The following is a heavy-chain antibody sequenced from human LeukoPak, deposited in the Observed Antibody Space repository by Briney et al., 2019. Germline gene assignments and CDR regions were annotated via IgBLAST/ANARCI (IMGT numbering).Heavy chain of an antibody. Sequence: PSETLSLTCAVYGGSFSSYYWSWIRQPAGKGLEWIGRIYTSGSTNYNPSLKSRVTMSMDTSRDQFSLNLSSVTAADTAVYYCARVGYCSSTTCYFDYWGQGTLVTVSS. V-gene: IGHV4-59*10. CDR2: IYTSGST. CDR3: ARVGYCSSTTCYFDY. CDR1: GGSFSSYY. D-gene: IGHD2-2*01. J-gene: IGHJ4*02.